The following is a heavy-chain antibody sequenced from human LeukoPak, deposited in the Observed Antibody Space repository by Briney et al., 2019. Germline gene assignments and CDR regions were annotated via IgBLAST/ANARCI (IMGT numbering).Heavy chain of an antibody. J-gene: IGHJ6*02. CDR3: ARGYGDKASNLYYYYGMDV. CDR1: GFAFNTYL. CDR2: ISRSGGTT. Sequence: GGSLRLSCAASGFAFNTYLMSWVRQAPGQGLEWVSSISRSGGTTYYASSVRGRFTISRDNSKNTLYLQMNSLRAEDTAVYYCARGYGDKASNLYYYYGMDVWGQGTTVTVSS. V-gene: IGHV3-23*01. D-gene: IGHD4-17*01.